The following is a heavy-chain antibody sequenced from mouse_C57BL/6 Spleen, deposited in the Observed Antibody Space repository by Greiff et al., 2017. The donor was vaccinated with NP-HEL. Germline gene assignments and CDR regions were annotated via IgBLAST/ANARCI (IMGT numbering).Heavy chain of an antibody. CDR3: ARRKTAQATGYAMDY. D-gene: IGHD3-2*02. Sequence: EVKLVESGGGLVKPGGSLKLSCAASGFTFSDYGMHWVRQAPEKGLEWVAYISSGSSTIYYADTVKGRFTISRDNAKNTLFLQMTSLRSEDTAMYYCARRKTAQATGYAMDYWGQGTSVTVSS. CDR1: GFTFSDYG. J-gene: IGHJ4*01. V-gene: IGHV5-17*01. CDR2: ISSGSSTI.